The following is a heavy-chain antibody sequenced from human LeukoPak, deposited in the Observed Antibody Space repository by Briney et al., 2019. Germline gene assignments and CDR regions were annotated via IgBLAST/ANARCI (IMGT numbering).Heavy chain of an antibody. CDR1: GGSFSGYY. CDR3: ARDRDYGDYFNWFDP. Sequence: SETLSPTCAVYGGSFSGYYWSWTRQPPGKGLEWIGEINHSGSTNYNPSLKSRVTISVDTSKNQFSLKLSSVTAAGTAVYYCARDRDYGDYFNWFDPWGQGTLVTVSS. CDR2: INHSGST. J-gene: IGHJ5*02. D-gene: IGHD4-17*01. V-gene: IGHV4-34*01.